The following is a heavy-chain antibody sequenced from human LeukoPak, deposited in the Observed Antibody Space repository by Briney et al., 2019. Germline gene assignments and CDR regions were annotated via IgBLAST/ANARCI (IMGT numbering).Heavy chain of an antibody. Sequence: SETLSLTCTVSGGSISSSSYYWGWIRQPPGKGLEWIGSIYYSGSTYYNPSLKSRVTISVDRSKNQFSLKLSSVTAADTAVYYCARGIRITIFGVVTHRYYFDYWGQGTLVTVFS. CDR1: GGSISSSSYY. CDR3: ARGIRITIFGVVTHRYYFDY. J-gene: IGHJ4*02. V-gene: IGHV4-39*07. CDR2: IYYSGST. D-gene: IGHD3-3*01.